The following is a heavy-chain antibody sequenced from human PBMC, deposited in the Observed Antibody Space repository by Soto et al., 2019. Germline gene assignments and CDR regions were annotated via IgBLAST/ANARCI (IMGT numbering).Heavy chain of an antibody. CDR2: ISSSRSTI. V-gene: IGHV3-11*01. J-gene: IGHJ6*03. CDR3: ARAFPVASYYYYYYMDV. CDR1: GFTFSDYY. Sequence: QVKLVESGGGSVKPAGSLRLSCAASGFTFSDYYMSWLHQAPGKGLERVSYISSSRSTIYYADSVKGRFTISRDNAKSSLYLQMNSLRAEDTAVYYCARAFPVASYYYYYYMDVWGKGTTVIVSS.